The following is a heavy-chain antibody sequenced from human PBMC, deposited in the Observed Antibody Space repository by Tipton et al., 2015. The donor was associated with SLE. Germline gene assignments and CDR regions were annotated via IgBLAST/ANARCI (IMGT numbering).Heavy chain of an antibody. V-gene: IGHV3-23*01. J-gene: IGHJ6*02. D-gene: IGHD6-13*01. CDR3: AKVFNPIAYGMDV. CDR1: GFTFGNYP. Sequence: GSLRLSCAASGFTFGNYPMSWVRQAPGKRLEWVSTISGSTVNTYYADSVKGRFTISRDNFKNTLYLQMKSLRAEDTAVYYCAKVFNPIAYGMDVWGQGTTVTVSS. CDR2: ISGSTVNT.